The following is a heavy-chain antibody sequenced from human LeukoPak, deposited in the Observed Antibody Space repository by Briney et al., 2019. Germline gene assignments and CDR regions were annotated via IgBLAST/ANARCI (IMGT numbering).Heavy chain of an antibody. D-gene: IGHD6-13*01. V-gene: IGHV3-74*01. CDR3: ASLGSQLYSSSWYPAYYYYYMDV. Sequence: GGSLRLSCAASGFTFSSYWMHWVRQAPGKGLMWVSRINSDGSSTSYADSVKGRFTISRDNAKNTLYLQMNSLRAEDTAVYYCASLGSQLYSSSWYPAYYYYYMDVWGKGTTVTIS. CDR1: GFTFSSYW. CDR2: INSDGSST. J-gene: IGHJ6*03.